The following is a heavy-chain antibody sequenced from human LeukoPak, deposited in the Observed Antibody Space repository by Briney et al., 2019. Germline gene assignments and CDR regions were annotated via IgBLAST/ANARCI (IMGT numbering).Heavy chain of an antibody. V-gene: IGHV3-53*01. Sequence: PGGSLRLSCAASGLTASRSYMSWVRQAPGKGLEWVSIIYNDGSTYYADSMKGRFTISRDNSKNTLYLQVNSLRAEDTAMYYCARNILFAFDVWGQGTMVTVSS. D-gene: IGHD2/OR15-2a*01. CDR1: GLTASRSY. J-gene: IGHJ3*01. CDR3: ARNILFAFDV. CDR2: IYNDGST.